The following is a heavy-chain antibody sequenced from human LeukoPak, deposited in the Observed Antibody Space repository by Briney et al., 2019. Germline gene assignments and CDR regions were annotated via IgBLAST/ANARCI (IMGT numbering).Heavy chain of an antibody. J-gene: IGHJ3*02. CDR3: ARDRAYAFDN. CDR1: GFTFSSYS. Sequence: AGGSLRLSCAASGFTFSSYSMNWVRQAPGKGREWVSYINIISSEIYYGDSVKGRFTISTDNAKNSVYLQMNSLRDEDTAVYYCARDRAYAFDNWGQGTMVTVSS. D-gene: IGHD3-10*01. V-gene: IGHV3-48*02. CDR2: INIISSEI.